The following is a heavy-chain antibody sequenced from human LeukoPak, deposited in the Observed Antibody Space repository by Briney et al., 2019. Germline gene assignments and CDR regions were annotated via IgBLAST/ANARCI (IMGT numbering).Heavy chain of an antibody. CDR2: ISSSSSYI. D-gene: IGHD3-10*01. CDR1: GFTFSSYW. J-gene: IGHJ2*01. Sequence: PGGSLRLSCATSGFTFSSYWMHWVRQAPGKGLEWVSSISSSSSYIYYADSVKGRFTISRDNAKNSLYLQMNSLRAEDTAVYYCAKAPGSRMGPAGWYFDLWGRGTLVTVSS. CDR3: AKAPGSRMGPAGWYFDL. V-gene: IGHV3-21*01.